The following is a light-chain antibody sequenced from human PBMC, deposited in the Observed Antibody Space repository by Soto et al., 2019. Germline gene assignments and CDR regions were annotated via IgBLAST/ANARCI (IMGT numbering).Light chain of an antibody. V-gene: IGLV1-40*01. Sequence: QPVLTQPPSVSGAPGQRVTISCTGSSSNIGAGYDVHWYQQHPGTAPKLLIYGNSNRPSGVPDRFSGSKYGTSASLAITGLQAEDEGDYYCQSYDSSLSASVFGGGTKVTVL. J-gene: IGLJ3*02. CDR2: GNS. CDR1: SSNIGAGYD. CDR3: QSYDSSLSASV.